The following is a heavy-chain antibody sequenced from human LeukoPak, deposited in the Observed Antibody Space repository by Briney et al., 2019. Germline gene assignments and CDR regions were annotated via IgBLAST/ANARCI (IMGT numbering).Heavy chain of an antibody. V-gene: IGHV1-18*01. CDR2: ISAYNGNT. D-gene: IGHD2-2*01. CDR3: ARAPLIVVVPAAKMDV. Sequence: ASVKVSCKASGYTFTSYGISWVRRAPGQGLKWMGWISAYNGNTNYAQKLQGRVTMTTDTSTSTAYMELRSLRSDDTAVYYCARAPLIVVVPAAKMDVWGKGTTVTVSS. CDR1: GYTFTSYG. J-gene: IGHJ6*04.